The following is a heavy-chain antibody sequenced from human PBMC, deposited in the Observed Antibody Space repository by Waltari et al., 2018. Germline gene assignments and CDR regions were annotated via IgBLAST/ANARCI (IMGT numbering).Heavy chain of an antibody. CDR2: ISAYNGDT. V-gene: IGHV1-18*01. J-gene: IGHJ3*02. CDR3: ARAGIVVVVAATGDAFDI. CDR1: GYTFSSYG. Sequence: QVQLVQSGAEVKKPGASVKVSCKASGYTFSSYGISWVRQAPGQGLEWMGWISAYNGDTNYAQKFKGRVTMTTDTPTSTAYMELRSLRSDDTAVYYCARAGIVVVVAATGDAFDIWGQGTMVTVSS. D-gene: IGHD2-15*01.